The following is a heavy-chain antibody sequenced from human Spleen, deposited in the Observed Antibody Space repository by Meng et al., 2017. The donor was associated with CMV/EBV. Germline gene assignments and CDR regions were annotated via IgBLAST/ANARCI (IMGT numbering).Heavy chain of an antibody. CDR3: AKLKAAADPFDF. D-gene: IGHD6-13*01. CDR2: INPGDNDN. J-gene: IGHJ4*02. CDR1: GYTSTTYG. Sequence: KVAGYTSTTYGIGWVRQMPGKGLEWMGIINPGDNDNRYSPSFQGQVTISADKSISTAYLQWSSLKASDTATYYWAKLKAAADPFDFWGQGTLVTVSS. V-gene: IGHV5-51*01.